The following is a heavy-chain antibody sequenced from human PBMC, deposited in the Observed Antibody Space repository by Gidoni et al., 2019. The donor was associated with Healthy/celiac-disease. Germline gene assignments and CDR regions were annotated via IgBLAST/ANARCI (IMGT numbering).Heavy chain of an antibody. Sequence: QVQLVQSGAEVKKPGSSVKVSCKASGGTFSSYAIGCVRPAPGQGLEWMGGIIPIFGTANYAQKFQGRVTITADESTSTAYMELSSLRSEDTAVYYCARGFGPSYFDWSSMLRRGDAFDIWGQGTMVTVSS. CDR2: IIPIFGTA. V-gene: IGHV1-69*01. CDR3: ARGFGPSYFDWSSMLRRGDAFDI. CDR1: GGTFSSYA. D-gene: IGHD3-9*01. J-gene: IGHJ3*02.